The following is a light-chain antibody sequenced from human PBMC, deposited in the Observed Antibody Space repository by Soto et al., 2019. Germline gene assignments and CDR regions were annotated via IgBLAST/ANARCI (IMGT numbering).Light chain of an antibody. J-gene: IGLJ1*01. CDR1: SSDIGGYNS. V-gene: IGLV2-8*01. CDR2: EVN. CDR3: SSYTSRSTLV. Sequence: QSALTQPPSASGSPGQSVTISCTGTSSDIGGYNSVSWYQQHPGKAPRLMIYEVNKRPSGVPDRFSGSKSGYTASLTVSGLQTEDEAFYYCSSYTSRSTLVFGTGTKVTVL.